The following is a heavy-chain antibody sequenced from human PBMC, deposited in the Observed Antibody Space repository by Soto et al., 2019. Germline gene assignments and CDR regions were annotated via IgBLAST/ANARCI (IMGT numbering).Heavy chain of an antibody. CDR1: GYTFTGYY. Sequence: ASVKVSCKASGYTFTGYYMHWVRQAPGQGLEWMGWINPNSGGTNYAQKFQGWVTMTRDTSISTAYMELSRLRSDDTAVYYCARGFKSYDSSGYYYYWGRGTLVTVSS. CDR2: INPNSGGT. CDR3: ARGFKSYDSSGYYYY. D-gene: IGHD3-22*01. V-gene: IGHV1-2*04. J-gene: IGHJ4*02.